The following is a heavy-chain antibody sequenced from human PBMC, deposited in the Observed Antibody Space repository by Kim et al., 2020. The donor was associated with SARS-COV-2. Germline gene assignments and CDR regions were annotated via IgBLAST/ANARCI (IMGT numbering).Heavy chain of an antibody. D-gene: IGHD6-19*01. CDR1: GGSISSSSYY. CDR3: ARTRGVWLGLSYSWFDP. J-gene: IGHJ5*02. CDR2: IYYSGST. Sequence: SETLSLTCTVSGGSISSSSYYWGWIRQPPGKGLEWIGSIYYSGSTYYNPSLKSRVTISVDTSKNQFSLKLSSVTAADTAVYYCARTRGVWLGLSYSWFDPWGQGTLVTVSS. V-gene: IGHV4-39*01.